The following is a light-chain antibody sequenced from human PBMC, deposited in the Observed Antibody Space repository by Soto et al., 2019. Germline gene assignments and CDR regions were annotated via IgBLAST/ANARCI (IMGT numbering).Light chain of an antibody. CDR2: EDN. V-gene: IGLV6-57*03. Sequence: NFMLTQPHSVSESPGKTVTISCTRSSGSIASNYVQWYQQRPGSAPTTVIYEDNQRPSGVPDRFSGSIDSSSNSASLTISGLKTEDEADYYWQSYDSSNETVFGGGTKVTVL. CDR3: QSYDSSNETV. CDR1: SGSIASNY. J-gene: IGLJ3*02.